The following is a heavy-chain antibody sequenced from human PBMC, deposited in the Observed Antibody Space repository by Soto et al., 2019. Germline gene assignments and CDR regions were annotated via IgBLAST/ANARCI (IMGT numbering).Heavy chain of an antibody. CDR3: ATSGGGWYLY. Sequence: QVQLVQSGAEVKKHGASVKVSCKASGYTFSSYDINWVRQATGQGLEWMGWLNPNSGDTGYAQKFQGRVTLTRNTSINTADIDLSSLPSDDTAVYYCATSGGGWYLYWGQGTLVTVSS. CDR1: GYTFSSYD. CDR2: LNPNSGDT. V-gene: IGHV1-8*01. J-gene: IGHJ4*02. D-gene: IGHD6-19*01.